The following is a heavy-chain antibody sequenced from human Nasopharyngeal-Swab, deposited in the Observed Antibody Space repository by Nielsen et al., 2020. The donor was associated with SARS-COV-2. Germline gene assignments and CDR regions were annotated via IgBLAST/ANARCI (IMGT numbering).Heavy chain of an antibody. CDR3: ARSHKGYSYGYTNYYDMDV. CDR2: ISSSGSTI. Sequence: GESLKISCAASGFTFSDYYMSWIRQAPGKGLEWVSYISSSGSTIYYADSVKGRFTISRDNAKNSLYLQMNSLRAEDTAVYYCARSHKGYSYGYTNYYDMDVWGQGTTVTVSS. J-gene: IGHJ6*02. V-gene: IGHV3-11*01. D-gene: IGHD5-18*01. CDR1: GFTFSDYY.